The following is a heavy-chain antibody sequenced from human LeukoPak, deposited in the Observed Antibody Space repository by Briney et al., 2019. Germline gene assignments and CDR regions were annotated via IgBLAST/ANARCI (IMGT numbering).Heavy chain of an antibody. D-gene: IGHD4-17*01. CDR3: ARGDYGDYPIDY. V-gene: IGHV3-9*01. Sequence: GRSLRLSCAASGFTFDDYAMHWVRQAPGKGLEWVSGISWNSGRKGYADSVKGRFTISRDNAKNSLYLQMNSLRAEDTAVYYCARGDYGDYPIDYWGQGTLVTVSS. CDR1: GFTFDDYA. J-gene: IGHJ4*02. CDR2: ISWNSGRK.